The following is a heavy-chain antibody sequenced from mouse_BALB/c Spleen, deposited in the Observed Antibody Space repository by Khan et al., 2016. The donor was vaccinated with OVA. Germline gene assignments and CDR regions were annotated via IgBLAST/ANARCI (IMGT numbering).Heavy chain of an antibody. CDR3: TRLAYYYDSEGFAY. CDR2: VSTGGSYT. J-gene: IGHJ3*01. Sequence: EVELVESGGDLVKPGWSLKLSCAASGFTFSTYGMSWVRQAPDKRLEWVATVSTGGSYTYYPDSVKGRFTISRDNAKNTLYLQMSGLSSEDTAMFYCTRLAYYYDSEGFAYWGQGTLVTVSA. D-gene: IGHD1-1*01. V-gene: IGHV5-6*01. CDR1: GFTFSTYG.